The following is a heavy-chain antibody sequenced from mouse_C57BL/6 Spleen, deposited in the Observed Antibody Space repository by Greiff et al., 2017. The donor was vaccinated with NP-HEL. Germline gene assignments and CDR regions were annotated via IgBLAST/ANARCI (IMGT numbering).Heavy chain of an antibody. J-gene: IGHJ2*01. D-gene: IGHD2-4*01. CDR1: GYAFSSYW. Sequence: VQRVESGAELVKPGASVKISCKASGYAFSSYWMNWVKQRPGKGLEWIGQIYPGDGDTNYNGKFKGKATLTADKSSSTAYMQLSSLTSEDSAVYFCAREDDWVFDYWGQGTTLTVSS. CDR2: IYPGDGDT. V-gene: IGHV1-80*01. CDR3: AREDDWVFDY.